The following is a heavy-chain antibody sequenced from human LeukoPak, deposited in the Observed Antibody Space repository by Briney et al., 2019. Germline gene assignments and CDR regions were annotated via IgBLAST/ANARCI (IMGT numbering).Heavy chain of an antibody. CDR3: AKGSGSSLGIDY. Sequence: GGPLRLSCEASGFTLSSFGMHWVRQAPGKGLEWVAFIRNDGSKEYYADSVKGRFTISRDNSKNTLYLQMNSLRAEDTAVYYCAKGSGSSLGIDYWGQGTLVTVSS. D-gene: IGHD5-18*01. J-gene: IGHJ4*02. CDR2: IRNDGSKE. CDR1: GFTLSSFG. V-gene: IGHV3-30*02.